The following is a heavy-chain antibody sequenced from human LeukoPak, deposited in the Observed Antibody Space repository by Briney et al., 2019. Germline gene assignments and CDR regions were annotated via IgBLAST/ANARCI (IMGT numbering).Heavy chain of an antibody. CDR3: ARDVRGYCSSTSCYWFDP. D-gene: IGHD2-2*01. V-gene: IGHV1-69*04. CDR1: GGTFISYT. CDR2: IIPILGIA. J-gene: IGHJ5*02. Sequence: SVKVSCKASGGTFISYTISWVRQAPGQGLEWMGRIIPILGIANYAQKFQGRLTITADKSTSTAYMELSSLRSEDTAVYYCARDVRGYCSSTSCYWFDPWGQGTLVTVSS.